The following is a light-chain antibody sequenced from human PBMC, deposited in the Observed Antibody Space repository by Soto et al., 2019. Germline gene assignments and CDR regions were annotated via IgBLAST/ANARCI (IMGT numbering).Light chain of an antibody. J-gene: IGKJ5*01. V-gene: IGKV1-5*01. CDR3: QQYNSYLIT. CDR2: DAS. Sequence: DIQMTQSPSTLSASVGDRVTITCRASQSISSWLAWYQQKSGKAPKLLIYDASSLESVVPSRFSGSGFGTEFTLTISSLQPDDFATYYCQQYNSYLITFGQGTRLEIK. CDR1: QSISSW.